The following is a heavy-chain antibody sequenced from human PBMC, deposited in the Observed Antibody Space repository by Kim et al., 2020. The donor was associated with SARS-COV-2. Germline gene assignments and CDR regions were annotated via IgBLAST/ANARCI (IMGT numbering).Heavy chain of an antibody. V-gene: IGHV3-11*05. Sequence: GRFTISRDNAKTSLYLQMNSLGAEDTAVYYCARDNGVAGIGYYYYYGMDVWGQGTTVTVSS. J-gene: IGHJ6*02. D-gene: IGHD6-19*01. CDR3: ARDNGVAGIGYYYYYGMDV.